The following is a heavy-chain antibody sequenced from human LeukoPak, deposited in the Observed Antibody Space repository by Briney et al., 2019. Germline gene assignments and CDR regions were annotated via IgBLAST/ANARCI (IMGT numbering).Heavy chain of an antibody. V-gene: IGHV1-2*02. CDR1: GYKFTDDY. J-gene: IGHJ4*02. CDR3: APTAEAYTSWWKV. Sequence: ASVKVSCKASGYKFTDDYMHWVRHAPGQGLEFMGWINPDSGFTNYAQKFKGRVTMTRDTSISTAYLEVRSLTSDDTTAYYCAPTAEAYTSWWKVWGQGTLVTVSS. CDR2: INPDSGFT. D-gene: IGHD3-16*01.